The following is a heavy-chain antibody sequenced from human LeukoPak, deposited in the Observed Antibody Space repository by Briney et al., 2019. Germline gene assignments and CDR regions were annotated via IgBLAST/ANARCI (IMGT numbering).Heavy chain of an antibody. CDR1: GLTFNNYA. Sequence: GGSLRLSCAVSGLTFNNYAMSWVRQAPGKGLEWVSGISGRGASKYYADSVKGRFTISRDNSKNTLYLQMNSLRAEDTAVYYCARNDYDYVWGSYRICDYWGQGTLVTVSS. V-gene: IGHV3-23*01. CDR3: ARNDYDYVWGSYRICDY. D-gene: IGHD3-16*02. J-gene: IGHJ4*02. CDR2: ISGRGASK.